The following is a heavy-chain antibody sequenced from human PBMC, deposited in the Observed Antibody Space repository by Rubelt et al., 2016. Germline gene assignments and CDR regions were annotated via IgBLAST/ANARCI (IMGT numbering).Heavy chain of an antibody. D-gene: IGHD3-22*01. Sequence: GGSLRLSCAASGFTFSSYWMSWVRQAPGKGLEWVANIKQDGSEKYYVDSVKGRFTISRDNAKNSLYLRMNSLRAEDTAVYYCARDHYDSSGSNFQHWGQGTLVTVSS. CDR3: ARDHYDSSGSNFQH. V-gene: IGHV3-7*05. CDR1: GFTFSSYW. J-gene: IGHJ1*01. CDR2: IKQDGSEK.